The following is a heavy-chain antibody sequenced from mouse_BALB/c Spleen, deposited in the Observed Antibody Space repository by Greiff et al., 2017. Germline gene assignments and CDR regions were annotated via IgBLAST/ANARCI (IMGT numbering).Heavy chain of an antibody. V-gene: IGHV1-69*02. D-gene: IGHD2-4*01. CDR3: TSSYYDYDDYYAMGD. J-gene: IGHJ4*01. CDR1: GYTFTSYW. Sequence: QVQLQQSGAELVRPGASVKLSCKASGYTFTSYWINWVKQRPGQGLEWIGNIYPSDSYTNYNEKFKDKATLTVDKSSSTAYMQLSSQTSEDSAVYDCTSSYYDYDDYYAMGDWGQGTSVTVSS. CDR2: IYPSDSYT.